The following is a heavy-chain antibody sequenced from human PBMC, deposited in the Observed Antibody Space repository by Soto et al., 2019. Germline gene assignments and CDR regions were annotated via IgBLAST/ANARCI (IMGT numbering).Heavy chain of an antibody. CDR2: IIPILGIA. Sequence: SVKVSCKASGGTFSSYTISWVRQAPGQGLEWMGRIIPILGIANYAQKFQGRVTITADKSTSTAYMELSSLRSEDTAVYYRARSRYGSGSYRYYYDYWGQGTLVTSP. D-gene: IGHD3-10*01. V-gene: IGHV1-69*02. CDR3: ARSRYGSGSYRYYYDY. CDR1: GGTFSSYT. J-gene: IGHJ4*02.